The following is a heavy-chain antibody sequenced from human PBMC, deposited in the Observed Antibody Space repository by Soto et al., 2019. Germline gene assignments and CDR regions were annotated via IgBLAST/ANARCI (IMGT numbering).Heavy chain of an antibody. Sequence: ASETLSLTCTVSGGSISSGDYYWSWIRQPPGKGLEWIGYIYYSGSTYYNPSLKSRVTISVDTSKNQFSLKLSSVTAADTAVYYCARDIVVVPAAISSVGWFDPWGQGTLVTVSS. CDR3: ARDIVVVPAAISSVGWFDP. D-gene: IGHD2-2*01. CDR2: IYYSGST. CDR1: GGSISSGDYY. J-gene: IGHJ5*02. V-gene: IGHV4-30-4*01.